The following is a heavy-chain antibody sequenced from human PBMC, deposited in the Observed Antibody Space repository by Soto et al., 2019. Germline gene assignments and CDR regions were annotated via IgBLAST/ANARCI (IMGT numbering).Heavy chain of an antibody. J-gene: IGHJ5*02. Sequence: QVQLVQSGAEVKKPGASVKVSCKASGYTFSNYGLSWVRQAPGQGLEWMGWINPYSGNTKYIQKLQGRVTLTTDTSTSTAYMELRSLRSDDTAVYYCARVNQSQYRRGDNWFDPWVQGTLVTVSS. CDR2: INPYSGNT. D-gene: IGHD3-10*01. V-gene: IGHV1-18*04. CDR3: ARVNQSQYRRGDNWFDP. CDR1: GYTFSNYG.